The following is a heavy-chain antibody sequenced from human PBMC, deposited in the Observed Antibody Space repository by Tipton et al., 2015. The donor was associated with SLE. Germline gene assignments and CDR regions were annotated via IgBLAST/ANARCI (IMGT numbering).Heavy chain of an antibody. J-gene: IGHJ4*02. CDR2: LYSAGSS. CDR1: GFSFSSFA. V-gene: IGHV3-23*03. D-gene: IGHD2-8*02. Sequence: SLRLSCAVSGFSFSSFAMAWVRQAPGKGLEWVSILYSAGSSYQADSVRGRFSISRDTSKDTLYLQMNSLRAEDTAVYYCARILGYCTGGVCPYFDYWGQGTLVTVSS. CDR3: ARILGYCTGGVCPYFDY.